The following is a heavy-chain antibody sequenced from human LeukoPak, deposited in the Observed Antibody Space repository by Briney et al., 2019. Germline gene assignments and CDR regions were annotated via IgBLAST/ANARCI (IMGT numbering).Heavy chain of an antibody. Sequence: GGSLRLSCAASGFTFSSSAMSWVRQAPGKGLEWVSAISNNGGYTYYADSVQGRFTISRDNSKSTLCLQMNSLRAEDTAVYYCAKGRYYYDSSGYRLLEYWGQGTLVTVSS. CDR2: ISNNGGYT. J-gene: IGHJ4*02. CDR1: GFTFSSSA. V-gene: IGHV3-23*01. CDR3: AKGRYYYDSSGYRLLEY. D-gene: IGHD3-22*01.